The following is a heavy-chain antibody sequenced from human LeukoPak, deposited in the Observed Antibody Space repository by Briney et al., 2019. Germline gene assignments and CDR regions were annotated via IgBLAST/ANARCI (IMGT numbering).Heavy chain of an antibody. D-gene: IGHD3-22*01. CDR3: ARGYYDSSGYYHEYFQH. CDR1: GYTFTSYG. CDR2: ISAYNGNT. Sequence: ASVKVSCKASGYTFTSYGISWVRQAPGQGLEWMGWISAYNGNTNYAQKLQGRVTMTTDTSTSTAYMELSSLRSEDTAVYYCARGYYDSSGYYHEYFQHWGQGTLVTVSS. J-gene: IGHJ1*01. V-gene: IGHV1-18*01.